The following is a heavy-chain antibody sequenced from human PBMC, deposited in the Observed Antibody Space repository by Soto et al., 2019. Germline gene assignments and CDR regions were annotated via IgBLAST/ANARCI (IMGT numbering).Heavy chain of an antibody. CDR1: GGSISSGGNY. D-gene: IGHD6-13*01. Sequence: QVQLQESGPGLVKPSQTLSLTCSVSGGSISSGGNYWNWIRQHPGKGLEWIGYIYYSGSTYYNPSLKSRVTISVDTSKNQFSLKLSSVTAADTAVYYCARDPSIADFYGMDVCGQGTTVTVS. V-gene: IGHV4-31*03. CDR2: IYYSGST. J-gene: IGHJ6*02. CDR3: ARDPSIADFYGMDV.